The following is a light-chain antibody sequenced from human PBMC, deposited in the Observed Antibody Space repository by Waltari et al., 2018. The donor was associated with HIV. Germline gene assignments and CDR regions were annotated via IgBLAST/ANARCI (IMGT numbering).Light chain of an antibody. CDR3: GTWDSRLRAGV. V-gene: IGLV1-51*01. J-gene: IGLJ2*01. Sequence: QSVLTPPPSVSAAPGQKVTISCSGGSSNIGKSSVSCDQQLPGTAPKLRIYDNAKRPSGIPDRFSGSKSGTSATLGITGLQTGDAADYYCGTWDSRLRAGVFGGGTKLTVL. CDR1: SSNIGKSS. CDR2: DNA.